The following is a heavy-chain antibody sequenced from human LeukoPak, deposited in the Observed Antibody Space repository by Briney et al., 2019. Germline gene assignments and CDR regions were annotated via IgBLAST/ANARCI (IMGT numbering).Heavy chain of an antibody. CDR3: ARESGVWGSYRSIDY. V-gene: IGHV3-11*01. CDR2: ISSSGSTI. CDR1: GFTFSDYY. D-gene: IGHD3-16*02. Sequence: PGGALRLSCAASGFTFSDYYMSWIRQAPGKGLEWVSYISSSGSTIYYADSVKGRFTISRDNAKNSLYLQMNSLRAEDTAVYYCARESGVWGSYRSIDYWGQGTLVTVSS. J-gene: IGHJ4*02.